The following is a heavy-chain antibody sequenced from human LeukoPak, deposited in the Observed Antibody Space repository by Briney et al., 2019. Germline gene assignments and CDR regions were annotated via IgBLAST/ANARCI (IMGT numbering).Heavy chain of an antibody. Sequence: GEALMISCKASGYVFTTSLIAWVRQMPGKGVEWMGIIYPRDSDTRYNPSFQGQVTISADKSISTAYLQWSSLRASDPAMYLCARVWFSDYGSDYWGQRTLVTVSS. J-gene: IGHJ4*02. CDR1: GYVFTTSL. V-gene: IGHV5-51*01. D-gene: IGHD4-17*01. CDR3: ARVWFSDYGSDY. CDR2: IYPRDSDT.